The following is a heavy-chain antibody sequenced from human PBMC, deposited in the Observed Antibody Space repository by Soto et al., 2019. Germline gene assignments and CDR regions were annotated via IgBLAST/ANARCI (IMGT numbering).Heavy chain of an antibody. Sequence: QVQLVESGGGVVQPGRSLRLSCAASGFTFSNYAIHWVRQAPGKGLEWVAVISNDGDIKYYADSVKGRFTISRDTSTNTVYLQLNSLRTEDTAVYSCARDEDIVGLTGFDYWGQGTLVTVSS. D-gene: IGHD5-12*01. CDR1: GFTFSNYA. V-gene: IGHV3-30-3*01. CDR2: ISNDGDIK. CDR3: ARDEDIVGLTGFDY. J-gene: IGHJ4*02.